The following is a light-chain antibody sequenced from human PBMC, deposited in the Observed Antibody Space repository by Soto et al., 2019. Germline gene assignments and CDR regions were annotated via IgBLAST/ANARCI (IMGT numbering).Light chain of an antibody. CDR3: GTWDSSLNTGGV. CDR1: SFKIGSNY. V-gene: IGLV1-51*01. Sequence: QPVLTQPPSVCPAPGQKVTISGSGSSFKIGSNYVSWYQQVPGTAPKLRIYDNKKRPPGTPDRFSGSKSGTSATLDITGLQTGDEADYFCGTWDSSLNTGGVFGTGTKVTVL. CDR2: DNK. J-gene: IGLJ1*01.